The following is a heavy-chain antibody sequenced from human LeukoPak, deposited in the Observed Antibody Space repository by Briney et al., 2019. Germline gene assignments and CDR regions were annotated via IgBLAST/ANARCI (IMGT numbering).Heavy chain of an antibody. CDR2: INPNSGGT. CDR1: GYTFTGYY. J-gene: IGHJ4*02. CDR3: ARESAMILGDFDY. V-gene: IGHV1-2*02. Sequence: ASVKVSCKASGYTFTGYYMHWVRQAPGQGLEWMGWINPNSGGTNYAQKFQGRVTMTRDTSISTAYMELSRLRSDDTAVYYCARESAMILGDFDYWGQGTLITVSS. D-gene: IGHD3-22*01.